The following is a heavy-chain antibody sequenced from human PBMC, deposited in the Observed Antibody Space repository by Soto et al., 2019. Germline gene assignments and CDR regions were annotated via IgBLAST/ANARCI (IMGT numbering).Heavy chain of an antibody. J-gene: IGHJ4*02. CDR1: GFTVSSNY. CDR3: ARSGNYYDSSGYYLFDY. Sequence: PGGSLRLSCAASGFTVSSNYMSWVRQAPGKGLEWVSVIYSGGSTYYADSVKGRFTISRDNSKNTLYLQMNSLRAEDTAVYYCARSGNYYDSSGYYLFDYWGQGTLVTVSS. D-gene: IGHD3-22*01. V-gene: IGHV3-53*01. CDR2: IYSGGST.